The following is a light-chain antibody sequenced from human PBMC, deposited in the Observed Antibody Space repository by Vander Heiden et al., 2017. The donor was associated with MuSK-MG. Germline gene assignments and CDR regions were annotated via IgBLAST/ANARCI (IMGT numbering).Light chain of an antibody. J-gene: IGKJ3*01. CDR2: DTS. CDR3: KPRCSGHQHHT. V-gene: IGKV3-11*01. CDR1: QSLDYY. Sequence: EVVLTQSPATLSFSPGARATLSCRASQSLDYYLAWYKQTPGQAPRLLISDTSNRVTGIPDRFSGSGAGKHVNITISSSAQEDLGIYYCKPRCSGHQHHTFGHGTKVYI.